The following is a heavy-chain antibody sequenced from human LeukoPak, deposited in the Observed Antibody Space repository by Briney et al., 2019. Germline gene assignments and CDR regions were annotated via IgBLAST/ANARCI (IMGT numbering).Heavy chain of an antibody. CDR2: IDGSGSS. J-gene: IGHJ4*02. D-gene: IGHD6-19*01. CDR3: ARSPLSSSGWYRADY. CDR1: GGSIRLYY. Sequence: SETLSLTCSVSGGSIRLYYWNCIRQSAGKGLEWIGRIDGSGSSTYSPSLGSRVAMSVDSSKSQISLKLISVTAADTAVYYCARSPLSSSGWYRADYWGQGLRVTVSS. V-gene: IGHV4-4*07.